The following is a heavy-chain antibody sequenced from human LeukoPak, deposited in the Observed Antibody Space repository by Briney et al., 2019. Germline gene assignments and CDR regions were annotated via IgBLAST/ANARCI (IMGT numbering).Heavy chain of an antibody. CDR3: ARTTTGENYYYMDV. J-gene: IGHJ6*03. D-gene: IGHD3-10*01. V-gene: IGHV1-69*13. CDR2: IIPIFGTA. CDR1: GGTFSSYA. Sequence: GASVNVSCKASGGTFSSYAISWVRQAPGQGLEWMGGIIPIFGTANYAQKFQGRVTITADESTSTAYMELSSLRSEDTAVYYCARTTTGENYYYMDVWGKGTTVTVSS.